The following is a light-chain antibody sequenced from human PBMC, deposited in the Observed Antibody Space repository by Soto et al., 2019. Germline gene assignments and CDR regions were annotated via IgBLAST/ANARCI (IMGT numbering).Light chain of an antibody. CDR2: GAS. J-gene: IGKJ5*01. CDR3: QQYDISPKP. V-gene: IGKV3-20*01. CDR1: QSVSSSY. Sequence: SRVTLSLTTGERATLSCRASQSVSSSYFASYQQKPGQAPGLLIYGASSRATGIPDRFSGSGSGTDFTLTISRLEPEDFALYYCQQYDISPKPFGQVTRLEIK.